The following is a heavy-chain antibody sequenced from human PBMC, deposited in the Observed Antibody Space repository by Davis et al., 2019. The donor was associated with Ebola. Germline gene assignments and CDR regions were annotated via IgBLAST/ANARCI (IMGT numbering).Heavy chain of an antibody. J-gene: IGHJ4*02. D-gene: IGHD6-19*01. CDR2: IYDSGIT. Sequence: MPGGSLRLSCAASGFTFDDYRMSWIRQPPGKGLEWIGYIYDSGITHYNPSLQSRLTISVDTSKNYFSLKLSSVTAADTAVYYCATVIRGWSSAYWGQGILVTVSS. V-gene: IGHV4-59*06. CDR1: GFTFDDYR. CDR3: ATVIRGWSSAY.